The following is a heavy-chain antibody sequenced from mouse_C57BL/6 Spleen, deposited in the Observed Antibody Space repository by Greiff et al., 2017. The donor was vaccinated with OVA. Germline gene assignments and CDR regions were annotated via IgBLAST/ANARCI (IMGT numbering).Heavy chain of an antibody. V-gene: IGHV1-15*01. J-gene: IGHJ3*01. Sequence: VQLQQSGAELVRPGASVTLSCKASGYTFTDYEMHWVKQTPVHGLEWIGAIDPETGGTAYNQKFKGKAILTANESSSTAYMELRSLTSEDSAVYYCTRSYDYDVGAYWGQGTLVTVSA. CDR3: TRSYDYDVGAY. CDR2: IDPETGGT. D-gene: IGHD2-4*01. CDR1: GYTFTDYE.